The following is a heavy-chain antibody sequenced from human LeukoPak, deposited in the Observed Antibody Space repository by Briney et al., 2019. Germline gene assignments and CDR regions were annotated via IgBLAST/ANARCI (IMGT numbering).Heavy chain of an antibody. Sequence: PGRSLRLSCVASGFPFSSYGMHWVRQAPGKGLEWVAVISHDGSNIHYGDSVKGRFTISRDNSKNTLYLQMNSLRVEDTAVYYCAKDPYRVVVATGNYLDPWGQGTLVTVSA. CDR1: GFPFSSYG. CDR3: AKDPYRVVVATGNYLDP. V-gene: IGHV3-33*05. J-gene: IGHJ5*02. D-gene: IGHD2-21*01. CDR2: ISHDGSNI.